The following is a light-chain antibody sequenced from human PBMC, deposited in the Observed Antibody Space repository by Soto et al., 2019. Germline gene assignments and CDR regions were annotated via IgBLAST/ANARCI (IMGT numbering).Light chain of an antibody. CDR3: QQYNPPLT. V-gene: IGKV3-20*01. CDR1: HSVSRTY. CDR2: GAS. J-gene: IGKJ4*01. Sequence: EIVLTQSPGTLSLSPGERATLSCRASHSVSRTYLAWYQQKPGQAPRLLMYGASDRATGTPGRFSGSGSGTDFTLTISGLEPEDSAVYFCQQYNPPLTFGGGTKVEI.